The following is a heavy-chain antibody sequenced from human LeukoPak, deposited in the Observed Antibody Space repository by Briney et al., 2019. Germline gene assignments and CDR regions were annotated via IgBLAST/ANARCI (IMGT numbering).Heavy chain of an antibody. CDR3: AKDGGDIVVVPVAMGPEVDY. J-gene: IGHJ4*02. CDR2: IRYDGSNK. V-gene: IGHV3-30*02. D-gene: IGHD2-2*01. Sequence: GGSLRLSCAASGFTFSSYGMHWVRQAPGKGLEWVAFIRYDGSNKYYADSVKGRFTISRDNSKNTLYLQMNSLRAEDTAVYYCAKDGGDIVVVPVAMGPEVDYWGQGTLVTVSS. CDR1: GFTFSSYG.